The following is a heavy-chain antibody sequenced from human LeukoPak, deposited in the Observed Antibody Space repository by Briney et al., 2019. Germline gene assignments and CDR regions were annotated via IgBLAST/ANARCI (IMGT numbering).Heavy chain of an antibody. J-gene: IGHJ4*02. Sequence: GGSLRLSCAVSGFTLSSYSMKWVRQALGKGLDWVSYISHSSSTIYYADSVKGRFTISRDNAKNSLYLQMNSLTADDTGVYYCGRAYLAGVRDWGQGTLVTVSS. CDR3: GRAYLAGVRD. D-gene: IGHD3-10*01. V-gene: IGHV3-48*01. CDR2: ISHSSSTI. CDR1: GFTLSSYS.